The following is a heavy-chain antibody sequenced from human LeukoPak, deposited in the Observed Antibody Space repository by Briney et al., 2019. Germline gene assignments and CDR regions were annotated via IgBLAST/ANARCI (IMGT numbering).Heavy chain of an antibody. CDR2: IRYDGSNK. J-gene: IGHJ4*02. CDR3: AKAAGDYYDSSGYYYGLGY. CDR1: GFTFSSFG. D-gene: IGHD3-22*01. V-gene: IGHV3-30*02. Sequence: GGSLRLSCAASGFTFSSFGMHWVRQAPGEGLEWVAFIRYDGSNKYYADSVKGRFTISRDNSKNTLYLQMNSLRAEDTAVYYCAKAAGDYYDSSGYYYGLGYWGQGTLVTVSS.